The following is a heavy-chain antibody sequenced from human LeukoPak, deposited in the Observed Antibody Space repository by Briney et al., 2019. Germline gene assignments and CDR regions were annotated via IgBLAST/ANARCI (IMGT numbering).Heavy chain of an antibody. CDR1: GGTFSSYA. J-gene: IGHJ4*02. V-gene: IGHV1-69*13. Sequence: SVKVSSKPSGGTFSSYATSWVRQDPGQGLDWMGGIIPIFGTANYAQKFQGRVTITADESTSTAYMELSSLRSEDTAVYYCAREGIAAAGAGAQGVYWGQGTLVTVSS. CDR2: IIPIFGTA. D-gene: IGHD6-13*01. CDR3: AREGIAAAGAGAQGVY.